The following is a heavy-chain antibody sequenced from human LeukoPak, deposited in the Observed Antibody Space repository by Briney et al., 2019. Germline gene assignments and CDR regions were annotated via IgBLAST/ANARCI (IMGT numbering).Heavy chain of an antibody. V-gene: IGHV4-59*11. Sequence: SETLSLTCTVSGGSISSLYWTWIRQPPGKGLEWIGNIHNSGSTNYNPSPKSRVTISVDTAKNQFSLRLNSVTAADTAVYYCGRESFGGHCTRTGCFQYTWVDPWCQGSLVTVSS. J-gene: IGHJ5*02. CDR2: IHNSGST. CDR1: GGSISSLY. CDR3: GRESFGGHCTRTGCFQYTWVDP. D-gene: IGHD2-8*01.